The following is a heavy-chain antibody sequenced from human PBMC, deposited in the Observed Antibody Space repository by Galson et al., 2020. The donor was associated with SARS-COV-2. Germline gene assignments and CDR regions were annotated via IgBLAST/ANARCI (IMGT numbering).Heavy chain of an antibody. CDR2: VSKDGGSK. Sequence: QLGESLKISCAASRFIFSNYAMHWVRQAPGKGLEWVAVVSKDGGSKYHVDSVKGRFTISRDNSRNTLYLQMNSLRAEDTAVYYCARERDYNSDWCWGYAFDIWGPGTMVSVSS. D-gene: IGHD6-19*01. V-gene: IGHV3-30*04. CDR1: RFIFSNYA. CDR3: ARERDYNSDWCWGYAFDI. J-gene: IGHJ3*02.